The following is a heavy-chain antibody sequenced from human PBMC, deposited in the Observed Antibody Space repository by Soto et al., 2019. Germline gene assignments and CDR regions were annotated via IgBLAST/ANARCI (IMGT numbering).Heavy chain of an antibody. Sequence: GGSLRLSCAASGFTFSDYYMSWIRQAPGKGLEWVSYISPSSSYTNYAVSVKGRFTISRDNARNSVYLQMNSLRAEDTAVYYCARNHIAASGTSAYDIWGQGTMVTVSS. CDR2: ISPSSSYT. CDR1: GFTFSDYY. V-gene: IGHV3-11*06. CDR3: ARNHIAASGTSAYDI. D-gene: IGHD6-13*01. J-gene: IGHJ3*02.